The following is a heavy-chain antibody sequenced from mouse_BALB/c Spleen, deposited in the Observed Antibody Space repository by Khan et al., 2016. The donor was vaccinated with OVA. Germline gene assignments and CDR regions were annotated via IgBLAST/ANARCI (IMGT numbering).Heavy chain of an antibody. Sequence: QVQLKESGAELVRPGTSVKLSCKTSGYIFTSYWIHWVKQRPGQGLEWIARIYPGTDNTYYNEKFKDRATLTADKSSSTAYFQLSSLKSEDSAVFFCAREDALYYFDYWGQGTTLTVSS. J-gene: IGHJ2*01. CDR3: AREDALYYFDY. CDR1: GYIFTSYW. V-gene: IGHV1-76*01. CDR2: IYPGTDNT.